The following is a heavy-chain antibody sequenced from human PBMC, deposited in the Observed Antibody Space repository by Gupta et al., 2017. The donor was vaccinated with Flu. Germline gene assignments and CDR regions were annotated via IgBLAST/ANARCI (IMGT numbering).Heavy chain of an antibody. CDR1: GGSINSDVYY. Sequence: QVQLQGSGPGLVKPSQTLSLTCTVSGGSINSDVYYWNWIRQHPGKGLEWIGYIYNSGNTYYNPSVKSRVSISVDTSKNQFSLMLSSVTAADTAVYYCARSPHYDILTGYDYWGRGTLVTVSS. V-gene: IGHV4-31*03. J-gene: IGHJ4*02. CDR3: ARSPHYDILTGYDY. D-gene: IGHD3-9*01. CDR2: IYNSGNT.